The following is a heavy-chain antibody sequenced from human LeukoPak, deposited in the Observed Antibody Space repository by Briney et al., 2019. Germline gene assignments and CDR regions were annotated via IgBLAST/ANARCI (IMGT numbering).Heavy chain of an antibody. Sequence: ASVTVSCKASGYTFTSYYMHWVRQAPGQGLEWMGIINSNGGSTSYAQRFQGRVTMTRDTSTSTVYMELSSLRSEDTAVYYCARDFLRYYYDSSGPRKYDAFDIWGQGTMVTVSS. J-gene: IGHJ3*02. CDR1: GYTFTSYY. CDR2: INSNGGST. V-gene: IGHV1-46*01. D-gene: IGHD3-22*01. CDR3: ARDFLRYYYDSSGPRKYDAFDI.